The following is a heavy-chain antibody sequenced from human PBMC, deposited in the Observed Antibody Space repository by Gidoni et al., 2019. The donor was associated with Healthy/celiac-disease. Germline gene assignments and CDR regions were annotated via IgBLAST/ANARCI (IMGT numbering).Heavy chain of an antibody. CDR3: ARGDILTEGNNYYYYYMDV. CDR1: GGSISSYY. V-gene: IGHV4-59*01. Sequence: QVQLQESGPGLVKPSETLSLTCTVPGGSISSYYWSWIRQPPGKGLEWIGYIYYSGSTNYNPSLKSRVTISVDTSKNQFSLKLSSVTAADTAVYYCARGDILTEGNNYYYYYMDVWGKGTTVTVSS. CDR2: IYYSGST. J-gene: IGHJ6*03. D-gene: IGHD3-9*01.